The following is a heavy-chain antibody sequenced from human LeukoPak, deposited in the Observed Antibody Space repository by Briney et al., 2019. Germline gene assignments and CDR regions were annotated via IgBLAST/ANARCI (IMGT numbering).Heavy chain of an antibody. D-gene: IGHD4-17*01. V-gene: IGHV3-30*02. J-gene: IGHJ4*02. Sequence: GGSLRLSCAASGFTFNNYGMHWVRQAPGKGLEWVAFIRYDASNEYYADSVKGRFTISRDNSKNTLFLQMNSLGPEDTAVYYCAKDANFRVPGEDWGQGTLVTVSS. CDR3: AKDANFRVPGED. CDR1: GFTFNNYG. CDR2: IRYDASNE.